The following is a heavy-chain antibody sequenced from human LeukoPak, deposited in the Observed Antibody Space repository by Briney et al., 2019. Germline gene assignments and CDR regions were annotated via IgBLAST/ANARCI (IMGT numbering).Heavy chain of an antibody. Sequence: GVSLRRSCAASGFTFSSYWMSWVRQAPGKGLEGVANIKQDGSEKYYVDSVKGRFTISRDNAKNSLYLQMNSLRAEDTAVYYCARKVGRNFDYWGQGTLVTLSS. V-gene: IGHV3-7*01. CDR2: IKQDGSEK. CDR3: ARKVGRNFDY. J-gene: IGHJ4*02. CDR1: GFTFSSYW. D-gene: IGHD2-2*01.